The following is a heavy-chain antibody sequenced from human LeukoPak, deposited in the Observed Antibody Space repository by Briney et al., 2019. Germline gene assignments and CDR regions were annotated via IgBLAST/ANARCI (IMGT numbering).Heavy chain of an antibody. CDR2: IDYSGTA. CDR1: GGSISSGGHY. CDR3: ARDSYSSSIRWFDS. V-gene: IGHV4-31*03. D-gene: IGHD6-6*01. Sequence: SETLSLTCTVSGGSISSGGHYWSWIRQLPGKGLEWIGYIDYSGTAYYNPSLKSRVTISIDTSNNQFSVKLSSVTAADTAVYYCARDSYSSSIRWFDSWGQGTLVIVSS. J-gene: IGHJ5*01.